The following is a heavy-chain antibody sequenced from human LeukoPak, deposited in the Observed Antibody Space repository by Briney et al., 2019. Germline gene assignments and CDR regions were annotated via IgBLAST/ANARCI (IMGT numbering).Heavy chain of an antibody. Sequence: PGGSLKLSCAAPGFTFSGSAMHWVRQASGKGLEWVGRIRSKANSYATAYAASVKGRFTISRDDSKNTAYLQMNSLKTEDTAVYYFMERVDVWGQGTTVTVSS. CDR3: MERVDV. V-gene: IGHV3-73*01. CDR1: GFTFSGSA. D-gene: IGHD1-1*01. CDR2: IRSKANSYAT. J-gene: IGHJ6*02.